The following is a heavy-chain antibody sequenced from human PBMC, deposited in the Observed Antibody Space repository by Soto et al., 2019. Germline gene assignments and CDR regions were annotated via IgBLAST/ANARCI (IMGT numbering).Heavy chain of an antibody. J-gene: IGHJ5*02. CDR2: IYYNGIT. V-gene: IGHV4-59*01. D-gene: IGHD3-10*01. CDR3: ARYKGSESYPFWFET. CDR1: GGSISNYY. Sequence: SETLSLTCTVSGGSISNYYWSWIRQPPGRGPEWIGYIYYNGITNYNPSLGGRVTISLDTPNNQIALTLISVTAADTAIYYCARYKGSESYPFWFETWGQGTRVTVSS.